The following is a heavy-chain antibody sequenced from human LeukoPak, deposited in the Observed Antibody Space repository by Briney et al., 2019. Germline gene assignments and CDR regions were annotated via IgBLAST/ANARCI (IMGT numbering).Heavy chain of an antibody. D-gene: IGHD6-19*01. V-gene: IGHV4-59*08. CDR1: GGSISSYY. CDR3: ARHHSGGWYRYFDY. J-gene: IGHJ4*02. CDR2: IYYSGST. Sequence: PSETLSLTCTVSGGSISSYYWSWIRQPPGKGLEWIGYIYYSGSTNYNPSLKSRVTISVDTSKNQFSLKLSSVTAADTAVYYCARHHSGGWYRYFDYWGQGTLVTVSS.